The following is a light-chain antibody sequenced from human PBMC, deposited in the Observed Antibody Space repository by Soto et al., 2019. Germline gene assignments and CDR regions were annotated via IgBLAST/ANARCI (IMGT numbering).Light chain of an antibody. CDR2: LTS. V-gene: IGKV2-28*01. CDR3: MQGLQNPRT. J-gene: IGKJ4*01. CDR1: RSILHSNGYYY. Sequence: DIRMTQSPLSLTVTPGESASISCRSSRSILHSNGYYYLDWYLQKPGQSPQLXIYLTSTRTSGVPERFSGSGSGTDFTLKISRVEAEDVGIYYCMQGLQNPRTFGGGTKVDIK.